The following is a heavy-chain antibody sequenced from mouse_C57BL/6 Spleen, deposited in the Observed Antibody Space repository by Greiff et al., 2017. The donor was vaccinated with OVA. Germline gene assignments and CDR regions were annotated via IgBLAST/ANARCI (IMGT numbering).Heavy chain of an antibody. D-gene: IGHD2-5*01. CDR3: ARGGRYSNYNCAMDY. CDR1: GYAFSSYW. Sequence: QVQLQQSGAELVKPGASVKISCKASGYAFSSYWMNWVKQRPGKGLEWIGQIYPGDGDTNYNGKFKGKATLTADKSSSTAYMQLSSLTSEDSAVYFCARGGRYSNYNCAMDYWGQGTSVTVSS. CDR2: IYPGDGDT. V-gene: IGHV1-80*01. J-gene: IGHJ4*01.